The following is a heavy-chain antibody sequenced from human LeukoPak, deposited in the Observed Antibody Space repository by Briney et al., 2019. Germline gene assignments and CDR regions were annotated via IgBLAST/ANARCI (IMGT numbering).Heavy chain of an antibody. D-gene: IGHD2-2*03. CDR1: GFTFSSYA. Sequence: GGSLRLSCAASGFTFSSYAMSWVRQAPGKGLEWVSAISGSGGSTYYADSVKGRFTISRDNSKNTLYLQMNSLRAEDTAVYYCAKDLDVVVVPAATGFDYWGQGTLVTVSS. CDR2: ISGSGGST. V-gene: IGHV3-23*01. J-gene: IGHJ4*02. CDR3: AKDLDVVVVPAATGFDY.